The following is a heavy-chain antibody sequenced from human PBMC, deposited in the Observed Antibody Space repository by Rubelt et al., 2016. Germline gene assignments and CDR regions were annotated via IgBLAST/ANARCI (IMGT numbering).Heavy chain of an antibody. V-gene: IGHV3-48*04. CDR1: GFTFNNYA. Sequence: GGGVVQPGRSLRLSCAASGFTFNNYAMHWVRQAPGKGLEWVSYISSSSSTIYYADSVKGRFTISRDNAKNSLYLQMNSLRAEDTAVYYCARVYMTDDYWGQGTLVTVSS. CDR3: ARVYMTDDY. D-gene: IGHD2-2*02. CDR2: ISSSSSTI. J-gene: IGHJ4*02.